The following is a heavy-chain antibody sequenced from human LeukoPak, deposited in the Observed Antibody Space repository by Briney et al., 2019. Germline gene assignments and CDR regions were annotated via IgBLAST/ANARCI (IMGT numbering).Heavy chain of an antibody. V-gene: IGHV3-48*01. Sequence: PGGSPRLSCAASGFTFSSYSMNWVRQAPGKGLEWVSYISSSSSTIYYADSVEGRFTISRDNAKNSLYLQMNSLRAEDTAVYYCARTPTYYYGSGSSQDAYYFDYWGQGTLVTVSS. CDR1: GFTFSSYS. CDR3: ARTPTYYYGSGSSQDAYYFDY. J-gene: IGHJ4*02. D-gene: IGHD3-10*01. CDR2: ISSSSSTI.